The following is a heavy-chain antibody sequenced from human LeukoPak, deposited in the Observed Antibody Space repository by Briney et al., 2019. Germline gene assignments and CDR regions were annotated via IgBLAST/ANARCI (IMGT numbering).Heavy chain of an antibody. Sequence: ASVKVSCKASGYTFTSYGISWVRQAPGQGLEWMGWISAYNGNTNYAQKLQGRVTMTTDTSTSTAYMELRSLRSEDTAVYYCARSSSSWFYYYMDVWGKGTTVTISS. J-gene: IGHJ6*03. D-gene: IGHD6-13*01. CDR1: GYTFTSYG. CDR3: ARSSSSWFYYYMDV. CDR2: ISAYNGNT. V-gene: IGHV1-18*01.